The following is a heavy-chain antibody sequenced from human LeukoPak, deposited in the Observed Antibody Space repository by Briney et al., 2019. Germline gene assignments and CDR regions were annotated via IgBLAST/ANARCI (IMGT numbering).Heavy chain of an antibody. CDR3: ARGGYSFGLCDC. V-gene: IGHV4-59*12. CDR2: IHDSGSA. CDR1: GGSISDFY. D-gene: IGHD5-18*01. J-gene: IGHJ4*02. Sequence: SETLSLTCTVSGGSISDFYWGWIRQAPGKGLEWIGHIHDSGSAEYNLALKSRVTISLDTSKKQFSLKVKSVTAADTAVYFCARGGYSFGLCDCWGQGTLVTVSS.